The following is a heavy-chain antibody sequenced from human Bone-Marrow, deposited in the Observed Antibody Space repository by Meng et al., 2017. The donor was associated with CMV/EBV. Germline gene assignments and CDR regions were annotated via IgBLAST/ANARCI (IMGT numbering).Heavy chain of an antibody. CDR1: GGPFTGYY. Sequence: SETLSLTCAVYGGPFTGYYWNWVRQAPGMGLEWIGEINHSGSSNCNPSLKSRVIISVDTSKNQFSLKLTSVNAADTAIYYCARDNSYVDTPRRFFEYWSQGTLVTVSS. CDR3: ARDNSYVDTPRRFFEY. CDR2: INHSGSS. D-gene: IGHD3-16*01. V-gene: IGHV4-34*01. J-gene: IGHJ4*02.